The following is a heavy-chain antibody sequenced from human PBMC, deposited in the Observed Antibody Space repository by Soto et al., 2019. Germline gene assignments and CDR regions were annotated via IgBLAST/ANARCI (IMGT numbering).Heavy chain of an antibody. Sequence: QVQLVQSGAEVKKPGASVKVSCKASGYTFSSYDINWVRQATGQGLEWMGWLNPNSGDTGYAQMFQGRVTLTRNTSINTAYIELSSLTSDDTAVYYCATSGGGWYLYWGQGTLVTVSS. V-gene: IGHV1-8*01. CDR3: ATSGGGWYLY. CDR1: GYTFSSYD. CDR2: LNPNSGDT. D-gene: IGHD6-19*01. J-gene: IGHJ4*02.